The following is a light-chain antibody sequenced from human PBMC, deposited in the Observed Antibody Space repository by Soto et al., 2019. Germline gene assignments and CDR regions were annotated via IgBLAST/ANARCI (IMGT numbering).Light chain of an antibody. CDR2: KAS. CDR3: EHYKEYPWS. J-gene: IGKJ1*01. Sequence: DIQMTQSASTLSASVGDRVTLTCRASQSISTWLAWYQQKPGKAPMLLIYKASNLESGVPSRFSSSGSGTEFTLTIRSLQPGDFCTYCREHYKEYPWSFGLGTKVEVE. CDR1: QSISTW. V-gene: IGKV1-5*03.